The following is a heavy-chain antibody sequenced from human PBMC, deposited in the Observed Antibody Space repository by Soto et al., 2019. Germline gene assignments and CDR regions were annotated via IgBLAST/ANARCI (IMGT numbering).Heavy chain of an antibody. CDR1: GFTFSTYW. Sequence: EVQLVESGGGLVQPGGSLRLSCAASGFTFSTYWMTWVRQAPGKGLEWVASIEQNGREKKYVDPVRGRFTISRDNAENSLFLQMNSLRAEDTAVYYCTRANPQNIVLVEWGQGTLVTVSS. D-gene: IGHD2-8*01. V-gene: IGHV3-7*01. CDR3: TRANPQNIVLVE. J-gene: IGHJ4*02. CDR2: IEQNGREK.